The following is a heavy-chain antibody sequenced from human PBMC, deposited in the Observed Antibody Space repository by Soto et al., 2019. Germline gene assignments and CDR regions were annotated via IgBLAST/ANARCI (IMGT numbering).Heavy chain of an antibody. D-gene: IGHD5-18*01. Sequence: QVQLVESGGGVVQPGKSLRLSCAASGFTFSSYAMHWVRQAPGKGLEGVAVILHDGSDEYYADSVKGRLTVSSNNSKNALNLHMNRLKPEDTAVYFCATAYTYGPDAFDIWGQGTVVTVTS. CDR3: ATAYTYGPDAFDI. CDR2: ILHDGSDE. J-gene: IGHJ3*02. V-gene: IGHV3-30-3*01. CDR1: GFTFSSYA.